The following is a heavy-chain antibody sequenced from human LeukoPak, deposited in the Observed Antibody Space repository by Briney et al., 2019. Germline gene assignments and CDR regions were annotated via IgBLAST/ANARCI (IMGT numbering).Heavy chain of an antibody. D-gene: IGHD6-19*01. Sequence: PGGSLRLSCAASGFTFSSYWMSWVRQAPGKGLEWVANIKQDGSEEYYVDSLRGRFTISRDNAKSSLYLQMNSLRVGDTAVYYCAREISSWYRTEGRFDPWGQGTLVTVSS. V-gene: IGHV3-7*01. J-gene: IGHJ5*02. CDR2: IKQDGSEE. CDR1: GFTFSSYW. CDR3: AREISSWYRTEGRFDP.